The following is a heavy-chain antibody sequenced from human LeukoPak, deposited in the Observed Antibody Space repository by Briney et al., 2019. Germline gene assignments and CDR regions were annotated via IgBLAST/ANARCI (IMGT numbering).Heavy chain of an antibody. D-gene: IGHD2-21*02. CDR3: ARVCHIVVVTAEGGWFDP. CDR1: GYRFTAYG. Sequence: ASVKVPCKASGYRFTAYGIGWVRQAPGHGLEWVGWTSIYNGKTYYIQRFQDRVSMTTDTSTSTVYMELRSLRSDDTAVYYCARVCHIVVVTAEGGWFDPWGQGTLVTVSS. V-gene: IGHV1-18*01. CDR2: TSIYNGKT. J-gene: IGHJ5*02.